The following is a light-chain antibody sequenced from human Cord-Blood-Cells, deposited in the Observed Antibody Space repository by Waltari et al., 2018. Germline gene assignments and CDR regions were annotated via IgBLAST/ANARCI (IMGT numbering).Light chain of an antibody. CDR3: NSRDSSGNHYV. J-gene: IGLJ1*01. CDR2: GKN. V-gene: IGLV3-19*01. CDR1: SLRSYY. Sequence: SSELTQDPAVSVALGQTARITCQGDSLRSYYASGYPQKPGQAPVLVIYGKNNRPSGIPDRFSGSSSGNTASLTITGAQAEDEADYYCNSRDSSGNHYVFGTGTKVTVL.